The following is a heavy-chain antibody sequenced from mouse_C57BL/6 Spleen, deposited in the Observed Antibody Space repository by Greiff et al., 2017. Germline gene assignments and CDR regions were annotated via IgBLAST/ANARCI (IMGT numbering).Heavy chain of an antibody. CDR3: ARGAVVRYAMDY. Sequence: QVQLQQSGPELVKPGASVKISCKASGYSFTSYYIHWVKQRPGQGLEWIGWIYPGSGNTKYNEKFKGKATLTADTSSSTAYMQLSSLTSEDSAVYYCARGAVVRYAMDYWGQGTSVTVSS. J-gene: IGHJ4*01. V-gene: IGHV1-66*01. D-gene: IGHD1-1*01. CDR1: GYSFTSYY. CDR2: IYPGSGNT.